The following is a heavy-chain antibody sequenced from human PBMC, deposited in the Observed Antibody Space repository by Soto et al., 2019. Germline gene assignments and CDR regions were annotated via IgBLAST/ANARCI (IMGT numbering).Heavy chain of an antibody. Sequence: SQTLSLTCAISGDSVSSNSAAWNWIRQSPSRGLEWLGRTYYRSKWYNDYAVSVKSRITINPDTSKNQFSLQLNSVTPEDTAVYYCARDRGIFGGVMMSYYYYYYMDVWGKGTTVTVSS. CDR3: ARDRGIFGGVMMSYYYYYYMDV. CDR1: GDSVSSNSAA. D-gene: IGHD3-3*01. V-gene: IGHV6-1*01. J-gene: IGHJ6*03. CDR2: TYYRSKWYN.